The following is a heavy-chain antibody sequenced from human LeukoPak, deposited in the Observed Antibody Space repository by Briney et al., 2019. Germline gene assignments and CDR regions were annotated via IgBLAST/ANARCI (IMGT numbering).Heavy chain of an antibody. CDR3: ARDRRAALDY. CDR2: ISSSSSYI. V-gene: IGHV3-21*01. J-gene: IGHJ4*02. Sequence: GGSLRLSCAASGFTFSSYSMIWVRQAPGKGLEWVSSISSSSSYIYYADSVKGRFTISRDNAKNSLYLQMNSLRAEDTAVYYCARDRRAALDYWGQGTLVTVSS. D-gene: IGHD2-15*01. CDR1: GFTFSSYS.